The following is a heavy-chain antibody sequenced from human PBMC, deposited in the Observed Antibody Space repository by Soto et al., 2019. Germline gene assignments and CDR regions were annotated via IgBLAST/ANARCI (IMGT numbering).Heavy chain of an antibody. CDR1: GYSFTSYW. CDR3: ARPSYSTSRYYGLDV. CDR2: IDPSDSYT. D-gene: IGHD6-6*01. J-gene: IGHJ6*02. V-gene: IGHV5-10-1*01. Sequence: PGESLKISCKGSGYSFTSYWISWVRQMPGKGLEWMGRIDPSDSYTNYSPSFQGHVTISADKSISTAYLQWSSLKASDTAMYYCARPSYSTSRYYGLDVWGQGTTVTV.